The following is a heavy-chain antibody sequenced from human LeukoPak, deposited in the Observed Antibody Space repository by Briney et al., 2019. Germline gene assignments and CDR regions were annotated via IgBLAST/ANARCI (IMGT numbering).Heavy chain of an antibody. Sequence: RGSRSLSCAASGFTVSNNYVSWVRQAPGKGLEWVSVIYNGGNTQYADSVKGRFTISRDNSKNTLYLQMNSLRAEDTAVYYCAKATQWLAYVSCGEGTLFTVSS. CDR1: GFTVSNNY. V-gene: IGHV3-53*01. CDR3: AKATQWLAYVS. J-gene: IGHJ5*02. D-gene: IGHD6-19*01. CDR2: IYNGGNT.